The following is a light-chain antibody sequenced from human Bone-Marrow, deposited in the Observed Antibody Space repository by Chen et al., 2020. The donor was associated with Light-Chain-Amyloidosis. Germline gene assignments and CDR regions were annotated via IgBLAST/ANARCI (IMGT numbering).Light chain of an antibody. CDR2: GNS. V-gene: IGLV1-40*01. CDR3: QSYDSSLSGVWV. CDR1: SSNTGAGYD. Sequence: QSVLTQPPSVSGAPGQRVTISCTGSSSNTGAGYDVHWYQQLPGTAPKLLIYGNSNRPSGVPDRFSGSKSGTSASLAITGLQAEDEADYYCQSYDSSLSGVWVFGGGTKLTV. J-gene: IGLJ3*02.